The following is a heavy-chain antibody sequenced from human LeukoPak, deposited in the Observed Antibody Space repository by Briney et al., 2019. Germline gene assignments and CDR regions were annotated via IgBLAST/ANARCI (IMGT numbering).Heavy chain of an antibody. CDR3: ARDDTPLDYYDSSGYLDY. Sequence: GASVKVPCKASGYTFTSYGISWVRQAPGQGLEWMGWISAYNGNTNYAQKLQGRVTMTTDTSTSTAYMELRSLRSDDTAVYYCARDDTPLDYYDSSGYLDYWGQGTLVTVSS. D-gene: IGHD3-22*01. V-gene: IGHV1-18*01. CDR2: ISAYNGNT. CDR1: GYTFTSYG. J-gene: IGHJ4*02.